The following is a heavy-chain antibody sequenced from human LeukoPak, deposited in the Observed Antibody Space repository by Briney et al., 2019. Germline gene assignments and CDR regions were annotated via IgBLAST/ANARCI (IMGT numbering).Heavy chain of an antibody. J-gene: IGHJ4*02. V-gene: IGHV4-61*01. CDR1: GGSVSSGRYY. CDR2: VYYTGST. Sequence: SETLSLTCTVSGGSVSSGRYYWSWIRQPPGKGLEWIGYVYYTGSTNYNPSLRSRVTMSLGTSKNQFSLKLSSVTAADTAVYYCARSPSGNYLSFDFWGQGTLVTVSS. D-gene: IGHD1-26*01. CDR3: ARSPSGNYLSFDF.